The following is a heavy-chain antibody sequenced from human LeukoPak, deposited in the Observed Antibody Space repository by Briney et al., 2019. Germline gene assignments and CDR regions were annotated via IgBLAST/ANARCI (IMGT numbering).Heavy chain of an antibody. V-gene: IGHV3-7*01. CDR3: ARDRGRTYYYGSGSYYNAPYYFDY. D-gene: IGHD3-10*01. J-gene: IGHJ4*02. CDR2: IKQDGSEK. CDR1: GFTFSSYW. Sequence: PGGSLRLSCAASGFTFSSYWMSWVRQAPGKGLEWVANIKQDGSEKYYVDSVKGRFTISRDNAKNSLYLQMNSLRAEDTAVYYCARDRGRTYYYGSGSYYNAPYYFDYWGQGTLVTVSS.